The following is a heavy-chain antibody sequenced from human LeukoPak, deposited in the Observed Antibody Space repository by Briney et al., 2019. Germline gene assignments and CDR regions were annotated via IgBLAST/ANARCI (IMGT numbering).Heavy chain of an antibody. Sequence: MPGGSLRLSCAASGFTFKNAWLNWVRQAPGKGLEWVGRIKSKTDGGTIDYAAPVKGRFTISRDDSKNTLYLQMNSLRIEDTAVYSCTTDGRIPVIRGVIDLWGQGTLVTVSS. CDR3: TTDGRIPVIRGVIDL. D-gene: IGHD3-10*01. V-gene: IGHV3-15*01. J-gene: IGHJ5*02. CDR2: IKSKTDGGTI. CDR1: GFTFKNAW.